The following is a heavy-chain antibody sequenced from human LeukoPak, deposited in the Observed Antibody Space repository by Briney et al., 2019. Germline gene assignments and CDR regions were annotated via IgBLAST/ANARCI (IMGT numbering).Heavy chain of an antibody. CDR2: IPYDGSNK. V-gene: IGHV3-30*18. D-gene: IGHD6-19*01. CDR3: AKASGDGGGYSSGWLDY. J-gene: IGHJ4*02. CDR1: GFTFSSYG. Sequence: GGSLRLSCAASGFTFSSYGMHWVRQAPGKGLEWVAVIPYDGSNKYYADSVKGRFTISRDNSKNTLYLQMNSLRAEDTAVYYCAKASGDGGGYSSGWLDYWGQGTLVTVSS.